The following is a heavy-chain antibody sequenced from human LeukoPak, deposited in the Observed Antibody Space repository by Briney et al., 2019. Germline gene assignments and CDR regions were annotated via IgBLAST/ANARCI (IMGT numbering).Heavy chain of an antibody. J-gene: IGHJ4*02. CDR2: ISYDGSNK. D-gene: IGHD6-19*01. CDR1: GFTFSSYA. V-gene: IGHV3-30-3*01. Sequence: PGGSLRLSCAASGFTFSSYAMHWVRQAPGKGLEGVAVISYDGSNKYYADSVKGRFTISRDNSKNTLYLQMNSLRAEDTAVYYCARAGREQWLVPQPLDYWGQGTLVTVSS. CDR3: ARAGREQWLVPQPLDY.